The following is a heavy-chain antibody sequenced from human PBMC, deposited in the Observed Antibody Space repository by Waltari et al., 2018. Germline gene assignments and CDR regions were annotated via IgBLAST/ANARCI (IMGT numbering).Heavy chain of an antibody. CDR3: ASRYSSGQGRWFDP. D-gene: IGHD6-19*01. V-gene: IGHV3-66*02. CDR1: GFTVSSNY. J-gene: IGHJ5*02. Sequence: EVQLVESGGGLVQPGGSLRLSCAASGFTVSSNYMRWVRQAPGKGLEWVSVIYSGVSTYDAEACKGLCTISRDNSKNTLYLQMNSLRAEDTAVYYGASRYSSGQGRWFDPWGQGTLVTFSS. CDR2: IYSGVST.